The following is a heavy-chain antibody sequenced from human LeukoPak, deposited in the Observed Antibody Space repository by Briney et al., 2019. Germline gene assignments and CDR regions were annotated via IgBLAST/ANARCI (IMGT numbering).Heavy chain of an antibody. CDR1: GGSSSTYY. CDR3: ARKHYDFWSGYWNDC. Sequence: SETLSLTCAVYGGSSSTYYWSWVRQPPGKGLEWIGEINHSGSTNYNPSLKSRITISVDTSKNQSSLKLSSVTAADTAVYYCARKHYDFWSGYWNDCWGQGTLVTVSS. V-gene: IGHV4-34*01. CDR2: INHSGST. J-gene: IGHJ4*02. D-gene: IGHD3-3*01.